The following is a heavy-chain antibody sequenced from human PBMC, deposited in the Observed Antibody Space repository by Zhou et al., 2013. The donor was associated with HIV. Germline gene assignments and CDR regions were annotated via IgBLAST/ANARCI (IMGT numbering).Heavy chain of an antibody. CDR2: ISGSGGKT. CDR3: ANQASGYDSPWDY. D-gene: IGHD3-10*01. CDR1: GFTFSAHA. J-gene: IGHJ4*02. V-gene: IGHV3-23*01. Sequence: VQLLESGGGLVQPGGSLRLSCAASGFTFSAHAMSWVRQAPGKGLEWVSTISGSGGKTSYADSVKGRFTISRDNSKNTLYLQMNGLRAEDTAVYYCANQASGYDSPWDYWGQGTLVTVSS.